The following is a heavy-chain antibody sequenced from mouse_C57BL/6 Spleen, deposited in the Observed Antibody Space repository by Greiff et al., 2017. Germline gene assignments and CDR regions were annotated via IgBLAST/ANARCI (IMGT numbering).Heavy chain of an antibody. CDR2: ISSGGSYT. V-gene: IGHV5-6*01. CDR1: GFTFSSYG. D-gene: IGHD1-1*01. J-gene: IGHJ2*01. CDR3: ATVYYYGSSYLYFDY. Sequence: EVMLVESGGDLVKPGGSLKLSCAASGFTFSSYGMSWVRQTPDKRLEWVATISSGGSYTYYPDSLKGRFTISRDNAKNHLYLQMSSLKSEDTSMYYCATVYYYGSSYLYFDYWGQGTTLTVSS.